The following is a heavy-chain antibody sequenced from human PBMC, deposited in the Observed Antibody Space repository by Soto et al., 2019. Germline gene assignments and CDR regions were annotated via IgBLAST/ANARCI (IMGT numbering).Heavy chain of an antibody. Sequence: SETLSLTCIVSGVSISSVDDYWSWIRQPPGKGLEWIGYIYSSGSTYSNPSLRSRATISADTSKNQFSLKLTSVTAADTAVYYCARGGGYDYWGQGALVTVSS. CDR3: ARGGGYDY. D-gene: IGHD3-22*01. V-gene: IGHV4-30-4*01. CDR2: IYSSGST. J-gene: IGHJ4*02. CDR1: GVSISSVDDY.